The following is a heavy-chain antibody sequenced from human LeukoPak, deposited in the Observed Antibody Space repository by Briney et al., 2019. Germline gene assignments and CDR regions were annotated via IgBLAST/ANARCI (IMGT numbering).Heavy chain of an antibody. CDR3: GRGAAGGMYNWFDP. J-gene: IGHJ5*02. CDR1: GFTFSSYE. CDR2: MSSRGSII. Sequence: PGGSLRLSCAASGFTFSSYEMNWVRQAPGKGLEWVSYMSSRGSIIFYADSVKGRFTISRDNAKNSLYLQMDSLRVEDTAVYYCGRGAAGGMYNWFDPWGQGTLVTVSS. V-gene: IGHV3-48*03. D-gene: IGHD6-13*01.